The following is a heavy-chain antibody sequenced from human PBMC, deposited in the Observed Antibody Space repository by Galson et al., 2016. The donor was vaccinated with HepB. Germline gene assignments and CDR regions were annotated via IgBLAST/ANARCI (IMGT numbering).Heavy chain of an antibody. J-gene: IGHJ1*01. D-gene: IGHD1-26*01. CDR1: GFSFSNYE. V-gene: IGHV3-48*03. CDR2: ISGGGETT. Sequence: SLRLSCAASGFSFSNYEMNWVRQAPGKGLEWVAYISGGGETTYYADSVRGRFTISRDNARDSVFLQMTSLRGEDTARYYCARDALGTWDLTTWGQGTLVSVSS. CDR3: ARDALGTWDLTT.